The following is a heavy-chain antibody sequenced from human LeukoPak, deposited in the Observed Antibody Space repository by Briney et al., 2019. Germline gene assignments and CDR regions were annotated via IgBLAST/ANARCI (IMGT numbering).Heavy chain of an antibody. J-gene: IGHJ5*02. V-gene: IGHV3-21*01. D-gene: IGHD2-15*01. CDR3: AREYCSGGTCLPPT. Sequence: GGSLRLSCAASGFTFRSYSMNWVRQAPGKWLEWVSLISSSGSYIYYAGSVKGRFTISRDNAKNSLYLQMTSLRAEDTAVYYCAREYCSGGTCLPPTWGQGTLVTVSS. CDR2: ISSSGSYI. CDR1: GFTFRSYS.